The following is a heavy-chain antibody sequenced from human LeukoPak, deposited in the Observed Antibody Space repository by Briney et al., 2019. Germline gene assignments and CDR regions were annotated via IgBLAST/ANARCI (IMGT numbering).Heavy chain of an antibody. V-gene: IGHV3-30*03. Sequence: PGGSLRLSCAASGFTFSSYGMHWVRQAPGKGLEWVAVISYDGSNKYYADSVKGRFTISRDNSKNTLYLQMNSLRAEDTAVYYCARESALFDYWGQGTLVTVSS. J-gene: IGHJ4*02. CDR1: GFTFSSYG. CDR2: ISYDGSNK. CDR3: ARESALFDY.